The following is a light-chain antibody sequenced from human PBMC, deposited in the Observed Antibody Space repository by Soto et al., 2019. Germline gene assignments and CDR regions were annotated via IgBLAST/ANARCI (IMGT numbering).Light chain of an antibody. CDR2: GND. V-gene: IGLV1-47*01. J-gene: IGLJ3*02. CDR1: RTNIGTNY. CDR3: SAWDDRLSVV. Sequence: QSVLTQPPSASGTPGQTVTISCSGSRTNIGTNYVYWYQQFPGTAPKLLIFGNDKRPSGVPERFSVSKSGTSASLAISGLRSEDEADYYCSAWDDRLSVVFGGGTKLTVL.